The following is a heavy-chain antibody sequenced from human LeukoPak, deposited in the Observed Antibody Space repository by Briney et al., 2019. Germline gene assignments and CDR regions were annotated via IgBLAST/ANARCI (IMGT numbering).Heavy chain of an antibody. J-gene: IGHJ3*02. CDR1: GFTFSSYA. Sequence: GGSLRLSCAASGFTFSSYAMSWVRQAPGKGLEWVSAISGSGGSTYYADSVKGRFTISRDNSKNTLHLQMNSLRAEDTAVYYCAKDAKPYFYDSSGYYYAGAFDIWGQGTMVTVSS. CDR3: AKDAKPYFYDSSGYYYAGAFDI. D-gene: IGHD3-22*01. V-gene: IGHV3-23*01. CDR2: ISGSGGST.